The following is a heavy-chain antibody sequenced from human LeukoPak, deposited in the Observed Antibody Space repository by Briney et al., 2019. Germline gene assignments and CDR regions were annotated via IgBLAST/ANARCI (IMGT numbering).Heavy chain of an antibody. CDR3: ARDAGNTIFGLDY. CDR2: IYYSGST. J-gene: IGHJ4*02. CDR1: GGSISSGGYY. V-gene: IGHV4-31*03. Sequence: SETLSLTCTVSGGSISSGGYYWSWIRQHPGQGLEWIGYIYYSGSTYYNPSLKSRVTISVDTSKNQFSLKLSSVTAADTAVYYCARDAGNTIFGLDYWGQGTLVTVSS. D-gene: IGHD3-3*01.